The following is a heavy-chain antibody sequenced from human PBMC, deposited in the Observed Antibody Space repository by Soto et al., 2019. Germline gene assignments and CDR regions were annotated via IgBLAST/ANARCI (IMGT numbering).Heavy chain of an antibody. J-gene: IGHJ6*02. D-gene: IGHD2-2*01. CDR1: GYTFTSYA. Sequence: ASVKVSCKASGYTFTSYAMHWVRQAPGQRLEWMGWINAGNGNTKYSQKFQGRATITRDTSASTAYMELSSLRSEDTAVYYCARSIVVVPAAPNYGMDVWGQGTTVTVSS. CDR2: INAGNGNT. V-gene: IGHV1-3*01. CDR3: ARSIVVVPAAPNYGMDV.